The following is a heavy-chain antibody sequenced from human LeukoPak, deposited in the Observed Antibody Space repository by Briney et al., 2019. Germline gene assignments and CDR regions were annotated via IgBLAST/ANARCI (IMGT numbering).Heavy chain of an antibody. CDR1: GFTVSSNY. CDR3: ARMYRDSGYYQSPGFFDY. Sequence: GGSLRLSCAASGFTVSSNYLSWVRQAPGKGLEWVSVIYSDGSTYYADSVKGRFTISRDNSKNTLYLQMNSLRVGDTAVYYCARMYRDSGYYQSPGFFDYWGQGTLVTVSS. D-gene: IGHD3-22*01. CDR2: IYSDGST. V-gene: IGHV3-53*01. J-gene: IGHJ4*02.